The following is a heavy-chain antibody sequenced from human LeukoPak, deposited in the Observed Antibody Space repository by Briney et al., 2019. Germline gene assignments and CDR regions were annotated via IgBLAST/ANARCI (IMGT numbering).Heavy chain of an antibody. V-gene: IGHV1-8*02. CDR2: MNPNSGNT. Sequence: ASVKVSCKASGYTFTGHYIHWVRQAPGQGLEWMGWMNPNSGNTGYAQKFQGRVTMTRNTSISTAYMELSSLRSEDTAVYYCARPVYDSRYFDWNDAFDIWGQGTMVTVSS. CDR3: ARPVYDSRYFDWNDAFDI. D-gene: IGHD3-9*01. J-gene: IGHJ3*02. CDR1: GYTFTGHY.